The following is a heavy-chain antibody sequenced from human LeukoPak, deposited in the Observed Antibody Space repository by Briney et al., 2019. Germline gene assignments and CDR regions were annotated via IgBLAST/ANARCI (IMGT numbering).Heavy chain of an antibody. CDR3: ARHLGDSSGYYYYYYIDV. CDR1: GYSFTSYW. V-gene: IGHV5-51*01. CDR2: IYPGDSDT. D-gene: IGHD3-22*01. J-gene: IGHJ6*03. Sequence: GESLKISCKGSGYSFTSYWIGWVRQMPGKGLEWMGIIYPGDSDTRYSPSFQGQVTISADKSISTAYLQWSSLKASDTAMYDCARHLGDSSGYYYYYYIDVWGKGTTVTVSS.